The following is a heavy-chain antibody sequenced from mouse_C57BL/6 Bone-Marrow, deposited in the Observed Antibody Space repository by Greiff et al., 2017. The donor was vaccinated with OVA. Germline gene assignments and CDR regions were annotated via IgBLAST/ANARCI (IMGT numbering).Heavy chain of an antibody. Sequence: DVMLVESGGGLVKPGGSLKLSCAASGFTFSDYGMHWVRQAPEKGLEWVAYISSGSSTNYYADTVKGRFTISRDNAKNTLFLQITSLRSEDTAMYYCARLGRWYFDVWGTGTTVTVSS. D-gene: IGHD4-1*01. CDR2: ISSGSSTN. CDR1: GFTFSDYG. CDR3: ARLGRWYFDV. J-gene: IGHJ1*03. V-gene: IGHV5-17*01.